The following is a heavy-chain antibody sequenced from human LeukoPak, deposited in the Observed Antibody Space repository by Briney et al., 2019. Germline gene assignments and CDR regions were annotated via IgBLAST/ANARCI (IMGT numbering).Heavy chain of an antibody. CDR2: IKQDGSEK. CDR3: ARGKYRFPNWFDP. D-gene: IGHD3-3*01. J-gene: IGHJ5*02. CDR1: GFTFSSYW. Sequence: GGSLRLSCAASGFTFSSYWMSWVRQAPGKGLEWVANIKQDGSEKYYVDSVKGRFTISRDNAKNSLYLQMNSLRAEDTAVYYLARGKYRFPNWFDPWGQGTLVTVSS. V-gene: IGHV3-7*04.